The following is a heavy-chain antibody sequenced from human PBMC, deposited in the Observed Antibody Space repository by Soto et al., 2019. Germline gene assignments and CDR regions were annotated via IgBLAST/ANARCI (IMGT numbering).Heavy chain of an antibody. CDR3: ARATRSGSPHFDH. D-gene: IGHD5-12*01. CDR1: GYTLSNYY. CDR2: INPSGDST. J-gene: IGHJ4*02. V-gene: IGHV1-46*01. Sequence: ASVKVSCKGAGYTLSNYYMHWVRQAPGQGLEWMGIINPSGDSTSYAQEFQGRVTMTRETSTSTLYMELSSLRSEDTAVYYCARATRSGSPHFDHWGQGTLVTVS.